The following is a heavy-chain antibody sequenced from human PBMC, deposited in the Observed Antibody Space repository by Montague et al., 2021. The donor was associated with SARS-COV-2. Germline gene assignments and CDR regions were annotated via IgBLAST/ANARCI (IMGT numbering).Heavy chain of an antibody. V-gene: IGHV4-34*01. CDR2: FNRVGTT. Sequence: SETLSLTCAISGGSFGSYDWGWIRQSPGKGLEWIGDFNRVGTTVYNPSVKSRATISKDTSKNQFYLRLNSVTAADTAVYYCARGRRPAVVSGAGTAGRAFDIWGQGTMVTVSS. CDR3: ARGRRPAVVSGAGTAGRAFDI. D-gene: IGHD5/OR15-5a*01. CDR1: GGSFGSYD. J-gene: IGHJ3*02.